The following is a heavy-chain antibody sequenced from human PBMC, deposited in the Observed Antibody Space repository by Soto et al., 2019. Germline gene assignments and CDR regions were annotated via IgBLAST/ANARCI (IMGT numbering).Heavy chain of an antibody. Sequence: PSETLSLTCSVSGVSISSSSHYWAWVRQAPGQGLEWLGSGYQSGNTFYNPSLRNRVAVSVDSAKNQFSLQLSSVTAADTAVYFCTKYRRTDAEGYSFDYWGQGALVTVSS. V-gene: IGHV4-39*07. D-gene: IGHD2-15*01. CDR1: GVSISSSSHY. CDR3: TKYRRTDAEGYSFDY. CDR2: GYQSGNT. J-gene: IGHJ4*02.